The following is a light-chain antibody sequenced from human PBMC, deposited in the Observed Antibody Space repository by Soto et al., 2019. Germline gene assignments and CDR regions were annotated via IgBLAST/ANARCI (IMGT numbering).Light chain of an antibody. Sequence: IRVKQSAGALSLCPGERGTLSCRNIQTVCSSFLAWYQQTPGQAPRLLIYGASTRATGIPARFSGSGSGTEFTLTISSLLSADYAVYYCQQYNNWPPWTFGQGTKVDIK. V-gene: IGKV3-15*01. J-gene: IGKJ1*01. CDR3: QQYNNWPPWT. CDR1: QTVCSS. CDR2: GAS.